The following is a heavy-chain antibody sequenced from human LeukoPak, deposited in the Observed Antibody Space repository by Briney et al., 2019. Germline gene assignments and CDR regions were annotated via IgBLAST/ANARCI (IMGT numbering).Heavy chain of an antibody. CDR3: TTYGSGRKFDY. V-gene: IGHV3-15*04. Sequence: GGSHRLSCAASGFSFSDAWMSWVRQIPGKGLEWVGRIESKTDGGTTDYAAPVKGGFTISRDDSTNTLYLQMNSLKSEDTAVYYCTTYGSGRKFDYWGQGILVTVSS. CDR1: GFSFSDAW. J-gene: IGHJ4*02. CDR2: IESKTDGGTT. D-gene: IGHD3-10*01.